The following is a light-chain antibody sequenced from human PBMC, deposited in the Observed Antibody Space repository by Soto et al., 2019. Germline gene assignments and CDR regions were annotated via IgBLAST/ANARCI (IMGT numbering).Light chain of an antibody. CDR2: DVS. V-gene: IGLV2-14*01. Sequence: QSALTQPASVSGSPGQSITISCTGTSSDVGGYNYVSWYQQHRGKAPKLMIYDVSNRPSGVSNRFSGSKSGNTASLTISGLQAEDEADYYCSSYTSSSTPVFGGGTKLTV. J-gene: IGLJ2*01. CDR1: SSDVGGYNY. CDR3: SSYTSSSTPV.